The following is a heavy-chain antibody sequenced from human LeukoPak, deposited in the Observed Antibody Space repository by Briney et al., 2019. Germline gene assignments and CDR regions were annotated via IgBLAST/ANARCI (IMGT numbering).Heavy chain of an antibody. CDR3: ARGPDFDY. D-gene: IGHD1-14*01. CDR2: IYHSGST. CDR1: GGSISSGGYY. J-gene: IGHJ4*02. Sequence: SETLSLTCTVSGGSISSGGYYWSWIRQPPGKGLEWIGYIYHSGSTYYNPSLKSRVTISVDRSKNQFSLKLSSVTAADTAVYYCARGPDFDYWGQGTLVTVSS. V-gene: IGHV4-30-2*01.